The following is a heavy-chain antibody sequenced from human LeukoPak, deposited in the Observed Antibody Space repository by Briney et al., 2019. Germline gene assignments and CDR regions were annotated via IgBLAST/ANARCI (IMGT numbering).Heavy chain of an antibody. D-gene: IGHD3-10*01. CDR2: IYSGGST. V-gene: IGHV3-53*01. Sequence: GGSLRLSCAASGFTFSNYAMHWVRQAPGKGLEWVSVIYSGGSTYYADSVKGRFIISRDNSKNTVYLQMNSLRAEDTAVYYCARVIGVVRADYYFDYWGQGTLVAVSS. CDR1: GFTFSNYA. J-gene: IGHJ4*02. CDR3: ARVIGVVRADYYFDY.